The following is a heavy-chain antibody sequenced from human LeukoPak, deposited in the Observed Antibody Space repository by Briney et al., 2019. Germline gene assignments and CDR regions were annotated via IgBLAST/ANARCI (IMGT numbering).Heavy chain of an antibody. D-gene: IGHD2-8*01. CDR1: GFTSSSYA. Sequence: GGSLRLSCAASGFTSSSYAMSWVRQAPGKGLEWVSAITDSGGTTYYADSVKGRFTISRDNSKNTLYLQMNSLRAEDTAVYYCARVGDCTNGICYTADFDYWGQGTLVTVSS. CDR2: ITDSGGTT. V-gene: IGHV3-23*01. CDR3: ARVGDCTNGICYTADFDY. J-gene: IGHJ4*02.